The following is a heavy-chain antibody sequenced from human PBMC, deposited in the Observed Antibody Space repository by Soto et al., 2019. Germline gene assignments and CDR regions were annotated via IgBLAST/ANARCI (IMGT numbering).Heavy chain of an antibody. CDR2: IDPSDSYT. CDR1: GYSFTSYW. D-gene: IGHD1-1*01. Sequence: GESLKISCKGSGYSFTSYWISWVRQMPGKGLEWMGRIDPSDSYTNYSPSFQGHVTISADKPISTAYLQWSSLKASDTAMYYCARSTGTLDWFDPWGQGTLVTVSS. J-gene: IGHJ5*02. CDR3: ARSTGTLDWFDP. V-gene: IGHV5-10-1*01.